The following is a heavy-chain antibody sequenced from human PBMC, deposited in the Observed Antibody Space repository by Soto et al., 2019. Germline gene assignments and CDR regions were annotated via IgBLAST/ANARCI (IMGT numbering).Heavy chain of an antibody. J-gene: IGHJ4*02. Sequence: GASVKVSCKASGGTFSSYTISWVRQAPGQGLEWMGRIIPILGIANYAQKFQGRVTITADKSTSTAYMELSSLRSEDTAAYYCAREQKTLYYYDSSGYYFDYWGQGTLVTVSS. V-gene: IGHV1-69*04. CDR1: GGTFSSYT. CDR3: AREQKTLYYYDSSGYYFDY. D-gene: IGHD3-22*01. CDR2: IIPILGIA.